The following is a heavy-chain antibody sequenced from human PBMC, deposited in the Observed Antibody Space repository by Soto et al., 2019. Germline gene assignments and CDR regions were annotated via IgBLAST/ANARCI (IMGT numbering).Heavy chain of an antibody. CDR1: GFTFSAYD. D-gene: IGHD2-21*02. CDR3: ARGRLTY. J-gene: IGHJ4*02. V-gene: IGHV3-23*01. Sequence: EVQLLESGGGLVHPGWSLRLSCAASGFTFSAYDMSWVRQAPGKGLEWVSGISGSGGSTYYADSVKGRFTISRDNSKNTLFLQMNRLRAEDTAVYYCARGRLTYWGQGTLVTVSS. CDR2: ISGSGGST.